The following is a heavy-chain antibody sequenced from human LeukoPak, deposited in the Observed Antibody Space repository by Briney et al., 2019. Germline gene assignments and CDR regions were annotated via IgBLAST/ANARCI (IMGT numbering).Heavy chain of an antibody. CDR1: GYTFTSYG. CDR2: ISAYNGNT. J-gene: IGHJ6*03. CDR3: ARDHCSGGSCYRYYYYMDV. V-gene: IGHV1-18*01. D-gene: IGHD2-15*01. Sequence: ASVKVSCKASGYTFTSYGISWVRQAPGQGLEWMGWISAYNGNTNYAQKLQGRVTMTTDTSTSTAYMELRSLRSDDTAVYYCARDHCSGGSCYRYYYYMDVWGKGTTATVSS.